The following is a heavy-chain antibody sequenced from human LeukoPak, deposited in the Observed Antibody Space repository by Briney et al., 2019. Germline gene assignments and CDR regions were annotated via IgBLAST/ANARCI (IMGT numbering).Heavy chain of an antibody. V-gene: IGHV3-23*01. CDR3: AKDRADCSNTSCSAFFDY. Sequence: GGSLRLSCAASGFTFSNYAINWVRQAPGKGLEWVSAISGSGGSTFYADSVKGRFTISRDNSKNTLYLQMNSPKAEDTAVYYCAKDRADCSNTSCSAFFDYWGQGTLVPVSP. J-gene: IGHJ4*02. CDR1: GFTFSNYA. D-gene: IGHD2-2*01. CDR2: ISGSGGST.